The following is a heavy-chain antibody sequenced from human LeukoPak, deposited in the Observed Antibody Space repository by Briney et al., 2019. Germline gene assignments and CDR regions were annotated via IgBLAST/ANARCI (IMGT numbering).Heavy chain of an antibody. D-gene: IGHD3-9*01. V-gene: IGHV3-74*01. CDR2: INSDGSTT. Sequence: GGSLRLSCAASGFTFSSYWMHWVRQAPGKGLVWVSRINSDGSTTNYADSVKGRFTISRDNSKNTLYLQMNSLRAEDTAVYYCARAPPYYDILTGYYHRYYYGMDVWGQGTTVTVSS. J-gene: IGHJ6*02. CDR3: ARAPPYYDILTGYYHRYYYGMDV. CDR1: GFTFSSYW.